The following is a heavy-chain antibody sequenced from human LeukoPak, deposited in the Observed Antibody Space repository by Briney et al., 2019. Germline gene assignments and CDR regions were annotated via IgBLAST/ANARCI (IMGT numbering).Heavy chain of an antibody. Sequence: GVSLRLSCAASGFTFDDYAMHWVRQAPGKGLELVSLISGDGGSTYYADSVKGRFTISRDNSKNSLYLQMNSLRTEDTALYYCAKGGPTYYYGSGDYFDYWGQGTLVTVSS. CDR1: GFTFDDYA. D-gene: IGHD3-10*01. CDR3: AKGGPTYYYGSGDYFDY. CDR2: ISGDGGST. V-gene: IGHV3-43*02. J-gene: IGHJ4*02.